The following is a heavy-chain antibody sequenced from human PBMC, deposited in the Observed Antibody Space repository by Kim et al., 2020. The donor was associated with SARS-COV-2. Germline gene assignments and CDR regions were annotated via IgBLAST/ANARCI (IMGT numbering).Heavy chain of an antibody. V-gene: IGHV3-33*01. D-gene: IGHD5-18*01. CDR1: GFTFSSYG. Sequence: GGSLRLSCAASGFTFSSYGMHWVRQAPGKGLEWVAVIWYDGSNKYYADSVKGRFTISRDNCKNTLYLQMNSLRAEDTAVYYCARDHDSYGFDYWGQGTLVTVSS. CDR3: ARDHDSYGFDY. CDR2: IWYDGSNK. J-gene: IGHJ4*02.